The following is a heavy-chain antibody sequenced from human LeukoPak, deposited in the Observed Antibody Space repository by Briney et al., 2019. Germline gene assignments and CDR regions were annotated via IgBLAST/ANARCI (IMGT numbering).Heavy chain of an antibody. D-gene: IGHD2-21*02. Sequence: PGGSLRLSCAASGFTFSSYAMSWVRQAPGKGLEWVSAISGSGGSTYYADSVKGRFTISRDNAKNSLFLQMNSLRAEDMAVYYCARDGVTSSVDHWGQGTLVTVSS. CDR2: ISGSGGST. V-gene: IGHV3-23*01. CDR1: GFTFSSYA. CDR3: ARDGVTSSVDH. J-gene: IGHJ4*02.